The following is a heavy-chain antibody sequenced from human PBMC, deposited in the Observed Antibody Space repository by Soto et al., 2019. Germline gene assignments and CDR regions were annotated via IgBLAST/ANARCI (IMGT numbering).Heavy chain of an antibody. V-gene: IGHV3-53*01. CDR2: VFIGGTT. J-gene: IGHJ3*01. D-gene: IGHD3-10*01. CDR3: AKFRGVYTDAFDV. CDR1: GFTVSSSQ. Sequence: AGGSLRPSCAAPGFTVSSSQMTWGRQAPGKALEWVSVVFIGGTTQYAVSVKGRFTISRDYSKNTVYLQMNSLRAEDTAVYYCAKFRGVYTDAFDVWGQGTVVTVSS.